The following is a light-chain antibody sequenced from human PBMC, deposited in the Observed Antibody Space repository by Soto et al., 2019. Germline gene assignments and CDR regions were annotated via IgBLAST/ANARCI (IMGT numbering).Light chain of an antibody. J-gene: IGKJ5*01. Sequence: DVGMTQSPLSLPVTLGQPAPISCRSNQSLVYSDGIAYFSWFQQRPGRSPRRLIYKVSNRDSGVPARFSGSGSGTDFALKISRVEADDVGVYYCMQATHWPITFGQGTRLEIK. CDR1: QSLVYSDGIAY. V-gene: IGKV2-30*01. CDR2: KVS. CDR3: MQATHWPIT.